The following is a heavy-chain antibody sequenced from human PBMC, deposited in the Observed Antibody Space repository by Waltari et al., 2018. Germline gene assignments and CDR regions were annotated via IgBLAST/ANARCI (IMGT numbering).Heavy chain of an antibody. D-gene: IGHD6-19*01. CDR3: ARGRVRIAVAGPNWLDP. CDR2: INPNRGGT. CDR1: GYTFTGYY. Sequence: QVPLVQSGAEVKKPGASVTVSCKASGYTFTGYYMHWVRQAPVQGLAWRGWINPNRGGTNDAQNFQGRVSKTGDTTISTAYMVLGRVRSDDTAVYYWARGRVRIAVAGPNWLDPWGQGALVSVSS. J-gene: IGHJ5*02. V-gene: IGHV1-2*02.